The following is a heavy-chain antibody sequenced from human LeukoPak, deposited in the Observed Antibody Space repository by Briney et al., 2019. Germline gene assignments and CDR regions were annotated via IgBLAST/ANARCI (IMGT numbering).Heavy chain of an antibody. CDR1: GGSISTYF. J-gene: IGHJ6*03. V-gene: IGHV4-4*07. CDR3: VRESSDRTSYNYYYMDV. Sequence: SETLSLTCTVSGGSISTYFWSWIRQPAGEGPEWIGRIDSGGSANYNPSLESRVTMSVDTSKNQFSLNLSPVTAADTAVYYCVRESSDRTSYNYYYMDVWGKGTTVTVSS. D-gene: IGHD6-19*01. CDR2: IDSGGSA.